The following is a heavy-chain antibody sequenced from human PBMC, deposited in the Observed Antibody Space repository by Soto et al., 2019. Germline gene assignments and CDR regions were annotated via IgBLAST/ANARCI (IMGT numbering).Heavy chain of an antibody. CDR1: GFNLNSYT. D-gene: IGHD2-15*01. CDR2: ISSSGYI. J-gene: IGHJ6*02. CDR3: ARDCSGVSCYTGMDV. V-gene: IGHV3-21*01. Sequence: GSLRLSCAASGFNLNSYTINWVRQAPGKRLEWLSSISSSGYIFSKDSVRGRFTISRDNAKNSLYLQINSLRAEDTAVYFCARDCSGVSCYTGMDVWGQGTTVTVSS.